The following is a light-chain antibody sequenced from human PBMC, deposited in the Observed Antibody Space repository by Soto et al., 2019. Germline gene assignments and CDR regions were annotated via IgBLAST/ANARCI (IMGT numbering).Light chain of an antibody. J-gene: IGLJ2*01. Sequence: QSVLTQPPSMSAAPGQKVTISCSGSTSNIGNNYVSWYQQLPGTAPQLLIYDNDKRPSGIPDRFSGSNSGTSATLGITGLQTGDEADYYCGTYDNILATRLFGGGTKVTVL. CDR2: DND. CDR1: TSNIGNNY. V-gene: IGLV1-51*01. CDR3: GTYDNILATRL.